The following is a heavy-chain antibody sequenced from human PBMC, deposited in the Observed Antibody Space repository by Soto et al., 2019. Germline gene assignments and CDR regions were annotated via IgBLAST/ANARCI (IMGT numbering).Heavy chain of an antibody. CDR2: INHSGST. V-gene: IGHV4-34*01. Sequence: ASETLSLTCAVYGGSFSGYYCSWIRQPPGKGLEWIGEINHSGSTNYSPSLKSRVTISVDTSKNQFSLKLSSVTAADTAVYYCARDEYSSPYFDYWGQGTLVTVSS. CDR1: GGSFSGYY. J-gene: IGHJ4*02. D-gene: IGHD6-6*01. CDR3: ARDEYSSPYFDY.